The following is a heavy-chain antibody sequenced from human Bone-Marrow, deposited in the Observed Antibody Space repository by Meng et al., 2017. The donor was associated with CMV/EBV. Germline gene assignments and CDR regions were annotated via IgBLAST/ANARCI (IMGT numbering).Heavy chain of an antibody. J-gene: IGHJ6*02. V-gene: IGHV3-74*01. Sequence: GESLKISCAASGFTFRRYWMHWVRQAPGKGLVWVSRINSDGSITNYADSVKGRLTISRDNAKNTLDLQMNSLRTEDTAVYYCTREGSSAWSDYYGLDVCGQGTTVTASS. D-gene: IGHD6-19*01. CDR3: TREGSSAWSDYYGLDV. CDR1: GFTFRRYW. CDR2: INSDGSIT.